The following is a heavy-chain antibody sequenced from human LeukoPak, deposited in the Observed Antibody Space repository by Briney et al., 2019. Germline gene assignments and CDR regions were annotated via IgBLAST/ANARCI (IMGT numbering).Heavy chain of an antibody. J-gene: IGHJ2*01. D-gene: IGHD3-10*01. CDR3: ARGITMVRGVLNYSPATRPQSPNWYFDL. CDR2: TYYRSKWYN. Sequence: SQTLSLTCAISGDSVSSNSAAWNWIRQSPSRGLEWLGRTYYRSKWYNDYAVSVKSRITINPDTSKNQFSLQLNSVTPEDTAVYYCARGITMVRGVLNYSPATRPQSPNWYFDLWGRGTLVTVSS. CDR1: GDSVSSNSAA. V-gene: IGHV6-1*01.